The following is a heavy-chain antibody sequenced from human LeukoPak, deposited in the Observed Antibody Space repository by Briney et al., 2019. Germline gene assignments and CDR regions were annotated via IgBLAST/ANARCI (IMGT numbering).Heavy chain of an antibody. V-gene: IGHV1-18*01. J-gene: IGHJ4*02. Sequence: ASVKVSCKASGYTFSSYGISWVRLAPGQGLEWMGWISGYNDKKKYAQKVQDRVTMTTDTSTSTAYMELRSLRSDDTAVYYCARAGFTMVRGSLDYWGQGTLVTVPS. D-gene: IGHD3-10*01. CDR3: ARAGFTMVRGSLDY. CDR2: ISGYNDKK. CDR1: GYTFSSYG.